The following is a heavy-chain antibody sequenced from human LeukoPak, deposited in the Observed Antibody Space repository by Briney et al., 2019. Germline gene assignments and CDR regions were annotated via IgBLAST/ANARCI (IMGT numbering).Heavy chain of an antibody. Sequence: GGSLRLSCAASGFTFSGSLLHWVRQAPGKGLEWVGLARSKANNYATEYPASAKGRFTISRDDSKNTAYLVINTLTTEYTATYYCACRVNYDSSYYNDAWGRGTTVTVSS. V-gene: IGHV3-73*01. CDR1: GFTFSGSL. J-gene: IGHJ6*03. D-gene: IGHD3-22*01. CDR3: ACRVNYDSSYYNDA. CDR2: ARSKANNYAT.